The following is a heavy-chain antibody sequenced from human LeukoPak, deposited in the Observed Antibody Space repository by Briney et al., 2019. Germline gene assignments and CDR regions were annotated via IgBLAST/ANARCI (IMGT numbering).Heavy chain of an antibody. D-gene: IGHD1-26*01. CDR1: GGSISSGGSIGSFY. CDR2: IDAGGST. CDR3: ARVEATHDAFDI. Sequence: SETLSVTCTVSGGSISSGGSIGSFYWSWIRQPAGKGLEWIGRIDAGGSTNYNPSLRGRVTISVDTSKNQFFLKLRSVTAADTAVYYCARVEATHDAFDIWGQGTMVTVSS. V-gene: IGHV4-61*02. J-gene: IGHJ3*02.